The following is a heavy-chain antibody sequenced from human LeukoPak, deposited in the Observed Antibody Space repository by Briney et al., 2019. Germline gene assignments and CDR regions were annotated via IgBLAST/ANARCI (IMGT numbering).Heavy chain of an antibody. CDR3: ARGLRDGYNYGLDY. D-gene: IGHD5-24*01. Sequence: GGSLRLSCAASGFTFSSYAMQWVRPPPGKGGEYVSAISSNGGSTYYADSVKGRFTISRDNSKNTLYLQMGSLRAEDMAVCYCARGLRDGYNYGLDYWGQGTLVTVSS. J-gene: IGHJ4*02. CDR2: ISSNGGST. CDR1: GFTFSSYA. V-gene: IGHV3-64*02.